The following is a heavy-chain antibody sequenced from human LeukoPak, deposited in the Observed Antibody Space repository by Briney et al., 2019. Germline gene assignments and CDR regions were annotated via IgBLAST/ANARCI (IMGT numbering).Heavy chain of an antibody. CDR2: ISSSSGYI. CDR3: ASETDPYYYGSGSYLDY. D-gene: IGHD3-10*01. CDR1: GFTFSSYS. V-gene: IGHV3-21*01. Sequence: GGSLRLSCAASGFTFSSYSMNWVRQAPGKGLEWVSSISSSSGYIYYADSVKGRFTISRDNAKNSLYLQMNSLRAEDTAVYYCASETDPYYYGSGSYLDYWGQGTLVTVSS. J-gene: IGHJ4*02.